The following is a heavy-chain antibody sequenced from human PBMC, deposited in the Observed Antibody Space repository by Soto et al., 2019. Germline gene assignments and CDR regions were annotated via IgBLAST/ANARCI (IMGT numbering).Heavy chain of an antibody. D-gene: IGHD4-17*01. CDR3: AKDSTVTTSLYFYYYGFDV. V-gene: IGHV3-23*01. Sequence: VHLLESGGGLVQPGGSLRLACTASGFTFNHYAMSWVRQAPGKGLEWVSAASGRGGSTKYADSVKGRFIISRDNSNSTLYLQMDSLRGEDTAVYYCAKDSTVTTSLYFYYYGFDVWGQGTTVTVSS. CDR1: GFTFNHYA. J-gene: IGHJ6*02. CDR2: ASGRGGST.